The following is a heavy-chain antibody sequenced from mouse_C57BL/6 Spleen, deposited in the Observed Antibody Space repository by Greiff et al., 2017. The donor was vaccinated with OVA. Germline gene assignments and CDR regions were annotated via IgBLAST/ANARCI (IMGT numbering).Heavy chain of an antibody. Sequence: QVQLKESGPELVKPGASVKISCKASGYAFSSSWMNWVKQRPGKGLEWIGRLYPGDGDTNYNGKFKGKATLTADNSSSTAYMQLSSLTSEDSAVYFCARGNYDDDFDYWGQGTTLTVSS. D-gene: IGHD2-4*01. CDR1: GYAFSSSW. CDR3: ARGNYDDDFDY. J-gene: IGHJ2*01. CDR2: LYPGDGDT. V-gene: IGHV1-82*01.